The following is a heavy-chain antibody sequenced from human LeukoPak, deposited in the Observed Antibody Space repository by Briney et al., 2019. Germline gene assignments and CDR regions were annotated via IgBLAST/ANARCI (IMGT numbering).Heavy chain of an antibody. CDR1: GFTVSSNY. V-gene: IGHV3-53*01. Sequence: QTGGSLRLSCAASGFTVSSNYMSWVRQAPGKGLEWVSVIYSGGSTYYADSVKGRFTISRDNSKNTLYLQMNSLRAEDTAVYYCARGGVFAMGSGEFDYWGQGTLVTVSS. CDR2: IYSGGST. CDR3: ARGGVFAMGSGEFDY. J-gene: IGHJ4*02. D-gene: IGHD2-2*01.